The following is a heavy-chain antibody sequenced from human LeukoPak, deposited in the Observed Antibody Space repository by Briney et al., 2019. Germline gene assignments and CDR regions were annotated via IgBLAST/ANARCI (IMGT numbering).Heavy chain of an antibody. Sequence: KPSETLSLTCTVSGGSISSYYWGWIRQPPGKGLEWIGSIYYSGSTYYNPSLKSRVTISVDTSKNQFSLKLSSVTAADTAVYYCARTLIAAAGMSRVPQYFQHWGQGTLVTVSS. CDR3: ARTLIAAAGMSRVPQYFQH. CDR1: GGSISSYY. J-gene: IGHJ1*01. V-gene: IGHV4-39*07. D-gene: IGHD6-13*01. CDR2: IYYSGST.